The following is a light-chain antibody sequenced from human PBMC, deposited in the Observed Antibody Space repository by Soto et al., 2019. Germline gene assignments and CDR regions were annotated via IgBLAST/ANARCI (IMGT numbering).Light chain of an antibody. Sequence: EVVLTQSPATLSVSLGERATLSCRASQSVSTDLAWYQQKPGQAPRLLIFGASTRATGIPARFSGSGSGTEFILTFSSLQSEDSAVYYCHQYNYWPPETFGQGTKVDI. J-gene: IGKJ1*01. V-gene: IGKV3-15*01. CDR3: HQYNYWPPET. CDR2: GAS. CDR1: QSVSTD.